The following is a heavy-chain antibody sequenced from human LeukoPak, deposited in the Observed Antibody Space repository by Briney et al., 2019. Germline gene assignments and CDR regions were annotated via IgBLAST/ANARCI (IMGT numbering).Heavy chain of an antibody. CDR3: AKGRGQGFDY. D-gene: IGHD3-10*01. CDR1: GFTFSSYS. CDR2: ISSSSSYI. J-gene: IGHJ4*02. V-gene: IGHV3-21*04. Sequence: GGSLRLSCAASGFTFSSYSMNWVRQAPGKGLEWVSSISSSSSYIYYADSVKGRFTISRDNSKNTLYLQMNSLRVEDTAVYYCAKGRGQGFDYWGQGTLVTVSS.